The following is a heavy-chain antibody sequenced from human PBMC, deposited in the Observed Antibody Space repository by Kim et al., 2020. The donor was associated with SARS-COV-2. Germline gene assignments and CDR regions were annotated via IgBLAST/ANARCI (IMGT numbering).Heavy chain of an antibody. D-gene: IGHD4-17*01. CDR2: LGGGGGAT. V-gene: IGHV3-23*01. Sequence: GGSLRLSCTTSGFKFSNYAMSWFRQASGKGLEWVSALGGGGGATYNADSVKGRFTISRASSTNTMYLQMTTLRVEDTAVYYCAKVGSGAYVGRDYFDYWGQGTLVTVSP. CDR1: GFKFSNYA. J-gene: IGHJ4*02. CDR3: AKVGSGAYVGRDYFDY.